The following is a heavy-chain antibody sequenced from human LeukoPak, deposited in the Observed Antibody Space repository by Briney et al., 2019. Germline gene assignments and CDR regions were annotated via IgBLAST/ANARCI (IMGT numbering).Heavy chain of an antibody. J-gene: IGHJ6*02. CDR2: ISYDGSNK. Sequence: GRSLRLSCAASGFTFSSYAMHWVRQAPGKGLEWVAVISYDGSNKYYADSVKGRFTISRDNSKNTLYLQMNSLRAEDTAVYYCAREGGSQPYYYYYGMDVWGQGTTVTVSS. CDR1: GFTFSSYA. V-gene: IGHV3-30-3*01. CDR3: AREGGSQPYYYYYGMDV. D-gene: IGHD2-2*01.